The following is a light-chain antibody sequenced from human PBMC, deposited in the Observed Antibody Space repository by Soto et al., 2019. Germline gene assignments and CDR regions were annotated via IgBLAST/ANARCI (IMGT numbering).Light chain of an antibody. V-gene: IGKV1-39*01. Sequence: IQLTQSPSSLSASVGDRVTITCRTSQNVNRYLNWYQEQPGKAPKLMIYDAYSLQSGVPSRFSGSGSGTDFTLTISSLQPEDFATYFCQQNYSAPPWTFGQGTKVEIK. J-gene: IGKJ1*01. CDR2: DAY. CDR1: QNVNRY. CDR3: QQNYSAPPWT.